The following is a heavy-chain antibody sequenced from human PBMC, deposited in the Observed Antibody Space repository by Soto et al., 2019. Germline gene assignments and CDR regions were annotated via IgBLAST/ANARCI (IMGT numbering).Heavy chain of an antibody. CDR2: IKEDGSEK. D-gene: IGHD2-8*01. V-gene: IGHV3-7*05. CDR1: GLTFSTSW. CDR3: ASLRGVYRDGFHFDY. Sequence: EVQLVESGGGLVQPGGSLRLSCAASGLTFSTSWMSWVRQAPGKGLEWVDNIKEDGSEKYYLVSLKGRFTISRDNAKNSMYLQTNSLRGEDTSVYYCASLRGVYRDGFHFDYWGQGTLVTVSS. J-gene: IGHJ4*02.